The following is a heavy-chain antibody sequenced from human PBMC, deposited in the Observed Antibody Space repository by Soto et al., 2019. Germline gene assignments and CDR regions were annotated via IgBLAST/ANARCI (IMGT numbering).Heavy chain of an antibody. CDR1: GYTFTGYY. D-gene: IGHD3-22*01. J-gene: IGHJ5*02. Sequence: QVQLVQSGAEVKKPGASVKVSCKASGYTFTGYYMHWVRQAPGPGLEWMGWINPNSGGTNYAQKFQGRVTMTRDTSISTAYMELSRLRSDDTAVYYCARESYYDSSGNNWFDPWGQGTLVTVSS. CDR3: ARESYYDSSGNNWFDP. CDR2: INPNSGGT. V-gene: IGHV1-2*02.